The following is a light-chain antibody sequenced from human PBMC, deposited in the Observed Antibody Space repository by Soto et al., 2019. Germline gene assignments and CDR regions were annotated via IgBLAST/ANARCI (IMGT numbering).Light chain of an antibody. CDR1: QSVRGTS. CDR3: QQYGSSPWT. V-gene: IGKV3-20*01. CDR2: GAS. Sequence: DIVLTQSPGTLSLSPGERATLSCRASQSVRGTSLAWYQQKPGQAPRLLIYGASSRATGIPDRFSGSGSGTDFTLTIIRLEPEDFAVYYCQQYGSSPWTFGQGTKVDIK. J-gene: IGKJ1*01.